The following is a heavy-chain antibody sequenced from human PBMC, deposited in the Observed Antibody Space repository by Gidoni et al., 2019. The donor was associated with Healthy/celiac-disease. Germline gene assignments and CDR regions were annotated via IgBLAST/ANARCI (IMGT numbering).Heavy chain of an antibody. CDR2: IYTRGST. CDR3: ASSSLGHSYGDQYWYFDL. Sequence: QVQLQESGPGLVKPSETLSLTCTVSGGTISSYYGSWIRQPAGKGLEWIGHIYTRGSTNYNPSLKSRVTMSVDTSKNQFSLKLSSVTAADTAVYYCASSSLGHSYGDQYWYFDLWGRGTLVTVSS. V-gene: IGHV4-4*07. J-gene: IGHJ2*01. D-gene: IGHD5-18*01. CDR1: GGTISSYY.